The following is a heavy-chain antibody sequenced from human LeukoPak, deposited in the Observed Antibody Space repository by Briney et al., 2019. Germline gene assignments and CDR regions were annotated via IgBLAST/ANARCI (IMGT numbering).Heavy chain of an antibody. J-gene: IGHJ4*02. V-gene: IGHV1-2*02. CDR1: GYTFTGYY. CDR2: INPNSGGT. Sequence: ASVKVSCKASGYTFTGYYMHWVRQAPGQGLEWMGWINPNSGGTNYAQKFQGRVTMTRDTSISTAYMELSRLRSDDTAVYYCARLAYCGGDCYSALDYWGQGTLVTVSS. D-gene: IGHD2-21*02. CDR3: ARLAYCGGDCYSALDY.